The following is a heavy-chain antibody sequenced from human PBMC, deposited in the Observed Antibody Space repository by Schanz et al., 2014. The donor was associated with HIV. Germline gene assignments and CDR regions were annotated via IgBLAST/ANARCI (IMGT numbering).Heavy chain of an antibody. J-gene: IGHJ1*01. CDR1: GGTFSSYA. CDR2: IIPIFGTT. V-gene: IGHV1-69*01. D-gene: IGHD2-21*01. CDR3: ARGNLAYCGGGSCYTRFQFFQH. Sequence: QVPLVQSGAEVKKPGSSVKVSCKASGGTFSSYAISWVRQAPGQGLEWMGGIIPIFGTTNYAQKFQGRVTITADESTSTAYMELSSLRSEDTAVFYCARGNLAYCGGGSCYTRFQFFQHWGQGTLVTVSS.